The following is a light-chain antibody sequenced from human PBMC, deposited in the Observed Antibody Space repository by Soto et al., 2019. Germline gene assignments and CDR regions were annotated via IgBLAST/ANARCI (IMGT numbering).Light chain of an antibody. CDR2: NSS. CDR1: QSVRSNY. Sequence: ETVLTQSPGTLSLSPGERATLSCRASQSVRSNYLAWYQQKPGQAPRLLIYNSSTRATGIPDRFSGSGSGTDFTFTISRLEPEDFALYYCQQYRDLPQTFGQGTKVDIK. CDR3: QQYRDLPQT. J-gene: IGKJ1*01. V-gene: IGKV3-20*01.